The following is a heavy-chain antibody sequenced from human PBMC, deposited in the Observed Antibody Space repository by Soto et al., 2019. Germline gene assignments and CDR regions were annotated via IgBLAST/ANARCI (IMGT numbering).Heavy chain of an antibody. CDR1: GYTFYRYG. Sequence: ASVKFSCKASGYTFYRYGITWVRQAPGQGLEWMGWINPSNDNTNYAQKFRGRVTMTTDASTSTAHMELRSLKSDDTAVYYCARDIQQDSNGYYLEWFDPWGQGTLVTVSS. V-gene: IGHV1-18*01. CDR2: INPSNDNT. J-gene: IGHJ5*02. D-gene: IGHD3-22*01. CDR3: ARDIQQDSNGYYLEWFDP.